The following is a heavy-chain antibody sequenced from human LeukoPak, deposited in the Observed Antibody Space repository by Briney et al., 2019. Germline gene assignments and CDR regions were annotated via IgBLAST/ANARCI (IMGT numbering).Heavy chain of an antibody. CDR2: INHSGST. CDR3: ARGTPPRFALMVYAITNWFDP. Sequence: PSETLSLTCAVYGGSFSGYYWSWIRQPPGKGLEWIGEINHSGSTNYNPSLKSRVTISVDTSKNQFSLKLSSVTAADTAVYYCARGTPPRFALMVYAITNWFDPWGQGTLVTVSS. V-gene: IGHV4-34*01. CDR1: GGSFSGYY. J-gene: IGHJ5*02. D-gene: IGHD2-8*01.